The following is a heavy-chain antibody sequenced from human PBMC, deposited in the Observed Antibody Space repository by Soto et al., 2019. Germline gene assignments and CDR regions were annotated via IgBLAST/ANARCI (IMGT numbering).Heavy chain of an antibody. D-gene: IGHD2-8*02. CDR1: DNPFTYYG. V-gene: IGHV1-18*04. Sequence: QAQLVQSGLEVKRPGASVKVSCKSSDNPFTYYGSHWVRQTPGQGLEWLGWIRGYNAKTRDATKFQERATMTADTRTTTALLEVRSMTSDDSGTYVSAATGGHSFGLDVWGQGPTVTVSS. CDR3: AATGGHSFGLDV. CDR2: IRGYNAKT. J-gene: IGHJ6*02.